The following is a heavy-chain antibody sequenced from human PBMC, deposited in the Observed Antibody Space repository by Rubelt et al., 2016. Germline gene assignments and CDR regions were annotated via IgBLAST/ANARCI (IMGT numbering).Heavy chain of an antibody. D-gene: IGHD5-24*01. J-gene: IGHJ3*02. CDR3: ARDPGDGYTPGAFDI. V-gene: IGHV3-33*01. Sequence: QVQLVESGGGVVQPGRSLRLSCAASGFTFSSYGMHWVRQAPGKGLEWVAVIWYDGSNKYYADSVEGRLTISRDNSKNTLYLQMNSLRAEDTAVYYCARDPGDGYTPGAFDIWGQGTMVTVSS. CDR2: IWYDGSNK. CDR1: GFTFSSYG.